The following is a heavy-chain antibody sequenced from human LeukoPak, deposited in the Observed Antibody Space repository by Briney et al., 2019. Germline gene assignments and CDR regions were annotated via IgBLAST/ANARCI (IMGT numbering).Heavy chain of an antibody. D-gene: IGHD2-8*01. V-gene: IGHV1-2*02. Sequence: DSVMVSCKASGYTLSDYYVHWVRQAPGQGLEWMGMINPNTGATKTAQKFQGRVTMTGDTSINTASMELTSLTSGDAAVYYCARVPIEWSNLYFDYWGQGTHVTVSS. CDR3: ARVPIEWSNLYFDY. CDR1: GYTLSDYY. J-gene: IGHJ4*02. CDR2: INPNTGAT.